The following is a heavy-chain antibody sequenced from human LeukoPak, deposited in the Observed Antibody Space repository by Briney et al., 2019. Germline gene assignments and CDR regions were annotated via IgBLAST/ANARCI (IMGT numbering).Heavy chain of an antibody. V-gene: IGHV6-1*01. J-gene: IGHJ3*01. Sequence: SQTLSLTCAISGDSVSSNSAGWNWIRQPPSRGLEWLGRTYYRSKWYNDYAVSVKSRITINPDTYKNQFSLQLDSVTHEDTAVYYCARDRGVRAFDVWGQGKMVTVSS. CDR3: ARDRGVRAFDV. CDR2: TYYRSKWYN. CDR1: GDSVSSNSAG.